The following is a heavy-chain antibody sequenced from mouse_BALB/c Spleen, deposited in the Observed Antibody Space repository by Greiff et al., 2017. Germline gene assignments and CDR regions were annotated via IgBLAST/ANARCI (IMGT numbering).Heavy chain of an antibody. V-gene: IGHV3-6*02. CDR1: GYSITSGYY. D-gene: IGHD2-3*01. CDR2: ISYDGSN. Sequence: ESGPGLVKPSQSLSLTCSVTGYSITSGYYWNWIRQFPGNKLEWMGYISYDGSNNYNPSLKNRISITRDTSKNQSFLKLNSVTTEDTATYYCARGDGYYRWYFDVWGAGTTVTVSS. CDR3: ARGDGYYRWYFDV. J-gene: IGHJ1*01.